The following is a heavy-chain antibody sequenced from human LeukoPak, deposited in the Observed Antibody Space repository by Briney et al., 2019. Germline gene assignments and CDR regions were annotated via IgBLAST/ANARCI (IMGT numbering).Heavy chain of an antibody. Sequence: SVKVSCKASGGTFSIYAISWVRQAPGQGLEWMGRIIPIFGTANYAQKFQGRVTITADESTSTAYMELSSLRSEDTAVYYCAREGDQLERRAHYYYGMDVWGKGTTVTVSS. CDR2: IIPIFGTA. V-gene: IGHV1-69*13. CDR1: GGTFSIYA. J-gene: IGHJ6*04. D-gene: IGHD1-1*01. CDR3: AREGDQLERRAHYYYGMDV.